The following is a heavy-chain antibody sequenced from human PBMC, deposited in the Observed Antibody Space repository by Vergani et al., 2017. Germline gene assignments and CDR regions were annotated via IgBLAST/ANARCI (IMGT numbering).Heavy chain of an antibody. CDR2: ISAYNGNT. V-gene: IGHV1-18*04. Sequence: QVQLVQSGAEVKKPGASVKVSCKASGYTFTSYGISWVRQAPGQGLEWMGWISAYNGNTNYAQKRQGRVTMTTDTSTSTAYMELRSLRSEDTAVYYCARVSTTVVTPSVPLPWYFDLWGRGTLVTVSS. CDR1: GYTFTSYG. CDR3: ARVSTTVVTPSVPLPWYFDL. D-gene: IGHD4-23*01. J-gene: IGHJ2*01.